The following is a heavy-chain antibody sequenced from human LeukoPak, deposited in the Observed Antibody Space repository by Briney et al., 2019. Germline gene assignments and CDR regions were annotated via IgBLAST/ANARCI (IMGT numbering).Heavy chain of an antibody. D-gene: IGHD2-15*01. J-gene: IGHJ3*02. V-gene: IGHV4-34*01. Sequence: PSETLSLTCAVYGGSFSGYYWSWIRQPPGKGLEWIGEINHSGSTNYNPSLKSRVTISVDTSKNQFSLKLSSVTAADTAVYYCARDGRHDAFDIWGQGTMVTVSS. CDR1: GGSFSGYY. CDR2: INHSGST. CDR3: ARDGRHDAFDI.